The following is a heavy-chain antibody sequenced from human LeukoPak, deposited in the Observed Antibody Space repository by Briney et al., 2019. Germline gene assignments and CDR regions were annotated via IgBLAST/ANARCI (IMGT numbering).Heavy chain of an antibody. D-gene: IGHD3-9*01. Sequence: GGSLRLSCAPSGFTLSSYGMHWVRQAPGKGLEWVAVLWYDGSNKYYADSVKGRFTISRDNSKNTLYLQMNSQRAKDTAVYYCARAPGGPLRYFDWPPDPWGQGTLVTVSS. CDR1: GFTLSSYG. CDR2: LWYDGSNK. V-gene: IGHV3-33*01. J-gene: IGHJ5*02. CDR3: ARAPGGPLRYFDWPPDP.